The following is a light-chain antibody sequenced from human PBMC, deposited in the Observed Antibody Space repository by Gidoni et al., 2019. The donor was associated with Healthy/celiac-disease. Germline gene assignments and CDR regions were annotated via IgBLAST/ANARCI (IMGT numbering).Light chain of an antibody. Sequence: IVITQSPATLSVSPGERATLSCRASQSVSSNLAGYQQKPGQAPRLLIYGASTRATGIPARFSGSGSGTEFTLTISSLQSEDFAVYYCQQYNNWPDTFGQGTKLEIK. V-gene: IGKV3-15*01. J-gene: IGKJ2*01. CDR1: QSVSSN. CDR2: GAS. CDR3: QQYNNWPDT.